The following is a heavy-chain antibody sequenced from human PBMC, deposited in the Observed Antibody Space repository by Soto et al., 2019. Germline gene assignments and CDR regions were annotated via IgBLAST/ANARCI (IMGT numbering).Heavy chain of an antibody. CDR3: AKNWDTTFSSSSH. Sequence: EVQLLESGGGLVQPGGSLRLSCAASGFTFTTYAMIWVRQAPGKGLEWVSAISGSAGSTYYADSVKGRFTISRDNSKNTLSLQMNSLRAEDTAVYYCAKNWDTTFSSSSHWGQGTLVSVSS. V-gene: IGHV3-23*01. J-gene: IGHJ4*02. D-gene: IGHD6-6*01. CDR2: ISGSAGST. CDR1: GFTFTTYA.